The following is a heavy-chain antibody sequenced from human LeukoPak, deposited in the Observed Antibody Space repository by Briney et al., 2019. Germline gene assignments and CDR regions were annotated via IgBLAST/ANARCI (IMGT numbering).Heavy chain of an antibody. J-gene: IGHJ6*03. CDR1: DGSLSHYY. CDR3: ARHDNSAYYYYYYMAV. V-gene: IGHV4-59*01. D-gene: IGHD1-20*01. CDR2: IYYSGST. Sequence: SETLSLTCTVSDGSLSHYYWSWIRQPPGKGLEWIGDIYYSGSTNYNPSLTSRVTISVDTSKNQFSLKLSSVTAADTAVYYCARHDNSAYYYYYYMAVWGKGTTVTVSS.